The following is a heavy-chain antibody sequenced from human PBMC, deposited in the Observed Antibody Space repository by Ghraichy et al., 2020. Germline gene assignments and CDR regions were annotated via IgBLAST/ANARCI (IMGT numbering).Heavy chain of an antibody. J-gene: IGHJ6*02. CDR2: INHSGST. CDR3: ARRASRAARQFDYYYYYGMDV. CDR1: GGSFSGYY. D-gene: IGHD6-6*01. Sequence: SETLSLTCAVYGGSFSGYYWSWIRQPPGKGLEWIGEINHSGSTNYNPSLKSRVTISVDTSKNQFSLKLSSVTAADTAVYYCARRASRAARQFDYYYYYGMDVWGQGTTVTVSS. V-gene: IGHV4-34*01.